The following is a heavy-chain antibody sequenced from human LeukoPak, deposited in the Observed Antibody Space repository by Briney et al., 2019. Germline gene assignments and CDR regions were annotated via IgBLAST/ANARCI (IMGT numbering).Heavy chain of an antibody. CDR3: VRVGGGAYSGYAVY. V-gene: IGHV3-11*06. J-gene: IGHJ4*02. CDR2: ISSSSSYT. CDR1: GFTFSDYY. D-gene: IGHD5-12*01. Sequence: PGGSLRLSCAASGFTFSDYYMSWIRQAPGKGLEWISYISSSSSYTDYADSVKGRFTISRDNAKNSLYLQMNSLRAEDTAVYYCVRVGGGAYSGYAVYWGQGTLVTVSS.